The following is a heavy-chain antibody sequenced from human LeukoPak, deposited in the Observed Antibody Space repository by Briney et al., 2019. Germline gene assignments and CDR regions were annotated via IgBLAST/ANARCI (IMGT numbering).Heavy chain of an antibody. J-gene: IGHJ4*02. Sequence: ASVKVSCKASGYTFTTYGISWVRQAPGQGLEWMGWISAYNGNTNYAQKLQGRVTMTTDTSTSTAYMELRSLRSDDTAVYYCARDPGYCSGGSCPEFDYWGQGTLVTVSS. CDR1: GYTFTTYG. V-gene: IGHV1-18*01. D-gene: IGHD2-15*01. CDR2: ISAYNGNT. CDR3: ARDPGYCSGGSCPEFDY.